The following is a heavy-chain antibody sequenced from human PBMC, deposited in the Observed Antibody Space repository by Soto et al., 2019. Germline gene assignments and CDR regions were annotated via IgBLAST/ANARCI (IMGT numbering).Heavy chain of an antibody. CDR2: INPSGGST. CDR3: AVPYGSGSYTYYYYYGMDV. Sequence: GASVKVSCKASGYTFTSYYMHWVRQAPGQGLEWMGIINPSGGSTSYAQKFQGRVTMTRDTSTSTVYMELSSLRSEDTAVYYCAVPYGSGSYTYYYYYGMDVWGQGTTVTSP. J-gene: IGHJ6*02. V-gene: IGHV1-46*01. CDR1: GYTFTSYY. D-gene: IGHD3-10*01.